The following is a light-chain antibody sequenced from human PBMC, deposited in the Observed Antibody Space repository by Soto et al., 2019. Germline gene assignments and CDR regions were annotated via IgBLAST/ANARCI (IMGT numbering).Light chain of an antibody. Sequence: EIVLTQSPATLSLSPGERATLSCRASQSVRSYLAWYQQKPGQTPRLLIYGASSRATGIPDRFSGSGSGTDFTLTISRLEPEDFAVYYCQQYNNWPPITFGQGTRLEIK. CDR1: QSVRSY. CDR2: GAS. V-gene: IGKV3-11*01. J-gene: IGKJ5*01. CDR3: QQYNNWPPIT.